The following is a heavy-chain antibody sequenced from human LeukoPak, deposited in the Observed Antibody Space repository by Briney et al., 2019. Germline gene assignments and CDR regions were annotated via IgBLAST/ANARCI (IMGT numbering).Heavy chain of an antibody. Sequence: HGESLKISCKGSGYSFTNYWIGWVRQMPGKGLEWMGIIYPGDSDTRYSPSFQGQVTVSADKSISTAYLQWSSLKASDTAMYYCARTNVLKGTYSSGWTGNDYWGQGTLVTVSS. CDR1: GYSFTNYW. J-gene: IGHJ4*02. V-gene: IGHV5-51*01. CDR2: IYPGDSDT. D-gene: IGHD6-19*01. CDR3: ARTNVLKGTYSSGWTGNDY.